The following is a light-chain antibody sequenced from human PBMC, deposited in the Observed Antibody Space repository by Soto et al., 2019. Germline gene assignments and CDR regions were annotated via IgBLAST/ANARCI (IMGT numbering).Light chain of an antibody. CDR2: DAY. Sequence: EIVMTQSPATLSVSLGERATLSCRASQSVGGYLAWYQQRPGQVPRLLIYDAYTRAAGVPARFSGSGSGNEFSLTIRSLQSEDFAVYYCQQSSDWPLYTFAQGTKVDIK. V-gene: IGKV3-15*01. J-gene: IGKJ2*01. CDR3: QQSSDWPLYT. CDR1: QSVGGY.